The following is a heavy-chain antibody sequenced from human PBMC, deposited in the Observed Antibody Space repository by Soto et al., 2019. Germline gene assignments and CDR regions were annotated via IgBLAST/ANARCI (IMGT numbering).Heavy chain of an antibody. CDR3: ARVSPPNLDRRGADDEIDY. CDR1: GYTFTSYY. D-gene: IGHD7-27*01. Sequence: QVQLVQSGAEVKKPGASVKVSCKASGYTFTSYYMHWVRQAPGQGLEWMGIINPSGGSTSYAQKFQGRVTMTRDKSTSTVYMELSSLRSEDTAVYYCARVSPPNLDRRGADDEIDYWGQGTLVTVSS. J-gene: IGHJ4*02. CDR2: INPSGGST. V-gene: IGHV1-46*03.